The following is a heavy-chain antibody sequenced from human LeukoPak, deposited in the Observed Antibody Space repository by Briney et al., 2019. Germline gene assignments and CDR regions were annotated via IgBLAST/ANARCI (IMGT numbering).Heavy chain of an antibody. D-gene: IGHD6-13*01. CDR2: ISGSGGST. CDR3: AKDLPKYSSSWYEVDY. CDR1: GFTFSSYA. V-gene: IGHV3-23*01. J-gene: IGHJ4*02. Sequence: PGGSLRLSCAASGFTFSSYAMSWVRQAPGKGLEWVSAISGSGGSTYYADSVKGRFTISRDNSKNTLYLQMNSLRAEDTAVYYCAKDLPKYSSSWYEVDYWGQGTLVTVSS.